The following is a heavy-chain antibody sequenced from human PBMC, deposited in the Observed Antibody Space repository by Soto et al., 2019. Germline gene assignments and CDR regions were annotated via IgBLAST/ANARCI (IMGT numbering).Heavy chain of an antibody. CDR3: AKVIPHTPNSSPYYFDH. Sequence: SVKVSCKASGDTCRNYAITWVRQAPGQGLEWMGGIIPIFATSTYAQKFLGRVTFTADESTSTAYMELSSLTSEDTAVYYCAKVIPHTPNSSPYYFDHWGQVTLVTVSS. D-gene: IGHD6-19*01. CDR2: IIPIFATS. J-gene: IGHJ4*02. V-gene: IGHV1-69*13. CDR1: GDTCRNYA.